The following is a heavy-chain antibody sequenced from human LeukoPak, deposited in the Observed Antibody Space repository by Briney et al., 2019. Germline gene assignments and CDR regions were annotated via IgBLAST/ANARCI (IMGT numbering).Heavy chain of an antibody. J-gene: IGHJ5*02. Sequence: SETLSLTCTVSGGSISSYYWSWIRQPPGKGLEWIGYIYYSGSTNHNPSLKSRVTISVDTSKNQFSLKLSSVTAADTAVYYCARVLSSGYDSNNWFDPWGQGTLVTVSS. CDR1: GGSISSYY. V-gene: IGHV4-59*01. CDR2: IYYSGST. D-gene: IGHD3-22*01. CDR3: ARVLSSGYDSNNWFDP.